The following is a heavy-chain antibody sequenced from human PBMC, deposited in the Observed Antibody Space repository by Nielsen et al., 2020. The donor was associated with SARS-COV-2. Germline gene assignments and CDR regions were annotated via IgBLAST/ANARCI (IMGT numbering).Heavy chain of an antibody. CDR1: GFTISTYA. D-gene: IGHD6-19*01. CDR2: ISAST. Sequence: GGSLRLSCVVSGFTISTYAMSWVRQAPGKGLEWVSAISASTYYADSVKGRFTISRDNSKNTLYLQMNSLRAEDTAVYYCAKRSGYTSGWHGDYWGQGTLVTVSS. V-gene: IGHV3-23*01. J-gene: IGHJ4*02. CDR3: AKRSGYTSGWHGDY.